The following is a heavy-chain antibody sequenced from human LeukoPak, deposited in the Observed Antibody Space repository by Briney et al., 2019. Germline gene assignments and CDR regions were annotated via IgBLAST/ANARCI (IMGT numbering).Heavy chain of an antibody. V-gene: IGHV1-18*01. CDR1: GYSFTSYG. D-gene: IGHD6-19*01. Sequence: ASVKVSCKASGYSFTSYGISWVRQVPGQGLEWTGWISTHNGNTNYAQKLQGRVTMTIDTSTSTAYMDLTSLRSDDTAVYYCARGEYGGGWYARGFFDYWGQGTLVTVSS. CDR3: ARGEYGGGWYARGFFDY. CDR2: ISTHNGNT. J-gene: IGHJ4*02.